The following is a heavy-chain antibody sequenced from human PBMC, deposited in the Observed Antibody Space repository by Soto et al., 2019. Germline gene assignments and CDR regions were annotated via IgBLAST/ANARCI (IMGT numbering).Heavy chain of an antibody. CDR3: AKAGYGAIRYFDY. V-gene: IGHV3-23*01. J-gene: IGHJ4*02. Sequence: PGGSLRLSCAASGFTFSSDAMSWVGQAPGKGLEWVSAISGSGGSTYYADSVKGRFTISRDNAKNTLYLQMNSLRAEDTAVYYCAKAGYGAIRYFDYWGQGTLVTVSS. D-gene: IGHD4-17*01. CDR1: GFTFSSDA. CDR2: ISGSGGST.